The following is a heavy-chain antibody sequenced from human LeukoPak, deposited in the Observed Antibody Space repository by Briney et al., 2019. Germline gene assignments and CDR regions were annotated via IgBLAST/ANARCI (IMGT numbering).Heavy chain of an antibody. CDR1: GFTFSSYS. J-gene: IGHJ6*03. Sequence: GGSLRLSCAASGFTFSSYSMNWVRQAPGKGLEWVSSISSSSSYIYYADSVKGRFTISRDNAKNSLYLQMNSLRAEDTAVYYCARIGGNSDLGFYYYMDVWGKGTTVTVSS. CDR3: ARIGGNSDLGFYYYMDV. CDR2: ISSSSSYI. D-gene: IGHD4-23*01. V-gene: IGHV3-21*01.